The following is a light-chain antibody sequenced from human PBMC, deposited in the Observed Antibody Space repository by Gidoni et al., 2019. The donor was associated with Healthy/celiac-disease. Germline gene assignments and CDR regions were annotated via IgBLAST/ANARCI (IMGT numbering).Light chain of an antibody. J-gene: IGLJ3*02. CDR3: QSYDSSLSGFWV. Sequence: QSVLTQPPSVSGAPGQRVTISCTGSSSNIGAGYDVHWYQQLPGPAPKLLIYGNSNRPSVVPDRFSGSKSGTSASLAITGLQAEDEADYYCQSYDSSLSGFWVFGGGTKLTVL. V-gene: IGLV1-40*01. CDR2: GNS. CDR1: SSNIGAGYD.